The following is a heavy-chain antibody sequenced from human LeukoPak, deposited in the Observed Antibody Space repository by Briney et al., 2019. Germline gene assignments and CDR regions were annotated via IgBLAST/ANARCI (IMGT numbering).Heavy chain of an antibody. V-gene: IGHV4-39*01. Sequence: PSETLSLTCTVSGGSISSSSYYWGWIRQPPGKGLEWIGSIYYSGSTYYNPSLKSRVTISVDTSKNQFSLKLSSVTAADTAVYYCARQEYSSSSLYFDYWGQGTLVTVSS. J-gene: IGHJ4*02. CDR3: ARQEYSSSSLYFDY. CDR2: IYYSGST. CDR1: GGSISSSSYY. D-gene: IGHD6-6*01.